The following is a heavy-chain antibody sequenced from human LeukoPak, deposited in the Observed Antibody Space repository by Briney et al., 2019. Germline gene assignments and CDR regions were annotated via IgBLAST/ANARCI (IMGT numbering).Heavy chain of an antibody. Sequence: SQTLSLTCAISGDSVSSNSAAWTWIRQSPSRGLEWLGRTYYRSKWYNDYAVSVKSRITLSPDTPKNQFSLHLSSVTPEDTAVYYCARVVAGAAQHWGQGTLVTVSS. CDR1: GDSVSSNSAA. V-gene: IGHV6-1*01. CDR2: TYYRSKWYN. J-gene: IGHJ1*01. D-gene: IGHD6-19*01. CDR3: ARVVAGAAQH.